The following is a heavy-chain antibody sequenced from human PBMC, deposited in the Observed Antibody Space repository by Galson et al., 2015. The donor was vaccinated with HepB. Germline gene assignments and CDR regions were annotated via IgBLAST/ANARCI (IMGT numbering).Heavy chain of an antibody. CDR1: GFTFSSYG. CDR2: IWYDGSNK. D-gene: IGHD2-15*01. V-gene: IGHV3-33*01. CDR3: ARDSYCSGGSCSQPYYYYYYMDV. J-gene: IGHJ6*03. Sequence: SLRLSCAASGFTFSSYGMHWVRQAPGKGLEWVAVIWYDGSNKYYADSVKGRFTISRDNSKNTLYLQMNSLRAEDTAVYYCARDSYCSGGSCSQPYYYYYYMDVWGKGTTVTVSS.